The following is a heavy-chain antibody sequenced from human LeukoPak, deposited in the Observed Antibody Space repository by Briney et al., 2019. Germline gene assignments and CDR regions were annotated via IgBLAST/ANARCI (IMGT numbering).Heavy chain of an antibody. V-gene: IGHV3-66*01. Sequence: GGSLRLSCAASGFTVSTKYMSWVRQAPGKGLEWVSVGSSGGSTKYADSVKGRFTISRDNSKNTVYLQMNNLRVEDTAVYYCTTLGSITTAAMGGYWGQGTLVTVSS. CDR1: GFTVSTKY. D-gene: IGHD2-2*01. CDR2: GSSGGST. CDR3: TTLGSITTAAMGGY. J-gene: IGHJ4*02.